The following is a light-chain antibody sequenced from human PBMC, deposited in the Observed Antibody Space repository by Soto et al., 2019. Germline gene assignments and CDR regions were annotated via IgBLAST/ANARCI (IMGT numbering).Light chain of an antibody. Sequence: EIVLTQSPGTLSLSPGERATLSCRAGQTLSSTLLAWYQQKPAQAPRLLIYGASSRATGVPDRFSGSGSGTDFTLTISRLEPEDFAVYYCQQYNNWPPWTFGQGTKVDI. CDR1: QTLSSTL. CDR2: GAS. V-gene: IGKV3-20*01. CDR3: QQYNNWPPWT. J-gene: IGKJ1*01.